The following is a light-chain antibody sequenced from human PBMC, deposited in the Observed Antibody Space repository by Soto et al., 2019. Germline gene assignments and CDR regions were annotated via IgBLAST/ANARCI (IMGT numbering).Light chain of an antibody. J-gene: IGKJ1*01. V-gene: IGKV3-20*01. Sequence: VLTQSPATLSVSPGEGATLSCRASQSVSSNLVWYQHKPGQAPRLLVYDASNRATGIPARLSGGGSGTDFTLTIRRLEPEDFAVYYCQQYGSSGTFGQGTKVDI. CDR1: QSVSSN. CDR2: DAS. CDR3: QQYGSSGT.